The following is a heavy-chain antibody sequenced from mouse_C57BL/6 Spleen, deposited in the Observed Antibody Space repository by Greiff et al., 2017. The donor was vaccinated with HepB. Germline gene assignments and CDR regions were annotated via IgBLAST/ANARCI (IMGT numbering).Heavy chain of an antibody. J-gene: IGHJ4*01. CDR2: ISSGSSTI. CDR3: ARRYSNYDYYAMDY. CDR1: GFTFSDYG. V-gene: IGHV5-17*01. D-gene: IGHD2-5*01. Sequence: VQLKESGGGLVKPGGSLKLSCAASGFTFSDYGMHWVRQAPEKGLEWVAYISSGSSTIYYADTVKGRFTISRDNAKNTLFLQMTSLRSEDTAMYYCARRYSNYDYYAMDYWGQGTSVTVSS.